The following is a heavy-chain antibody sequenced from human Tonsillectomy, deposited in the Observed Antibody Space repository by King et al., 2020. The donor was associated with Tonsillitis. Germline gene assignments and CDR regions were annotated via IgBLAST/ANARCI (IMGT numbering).Heavy chain of an antibody. J-gene: IGHJ4*02. CDR1: GFTFSTYG. Sequence: VQLVESGGGVVQPGRSLRLSCAASGFTFSTYGMHWVRQAPGKGLEWVAVISYHGSNEYYADSVKGRFTISRDNSKNTLYLQMNSLRAEDTAVYYCAKGHYYDSTGKYSFLEYWGQGTLVTVSS. CDR3: AKGHYYDSTGKYSFLEY. D-gene: IGHD3-22*01. CDR2: ISYHGSNE. V-gene: IGHV3-30*18.